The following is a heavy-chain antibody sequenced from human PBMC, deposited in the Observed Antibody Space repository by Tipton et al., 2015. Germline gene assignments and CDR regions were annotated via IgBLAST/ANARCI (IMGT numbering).Heavy chain of an antibody. Sequence: LRLSCAVSGYSISSGYYWGWIRQPPGKGLEWIGSIYHSGSTYYNPSLKSRVAISVDTSKNQFSLTLNSVTAADTAVYYCARGLLLWFGMTDYWGQGTLVTVSS. D-gene: IGHD3-10*01. J-gene: IGHJ4*02. CDR2: IYHSGST. V-gene: IGHV4-38-2*01. CDR1: GYSISSGYY. CDR3: ARGLLLWFGMTDY.